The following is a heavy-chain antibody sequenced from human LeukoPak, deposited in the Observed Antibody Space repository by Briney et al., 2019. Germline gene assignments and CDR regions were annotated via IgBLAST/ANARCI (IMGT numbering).Heavy chain of an antibody. CDR3: TPDQVGTTTPGYYGLDV. Sequence: GGSLRLSCAASGFTFSNDWMSWVRHAPGQGQEWVGRIKRKTDGGTTDYAAPVKGRFTISRDDSKNTLYLQMNSLKTEDTAVYYCTPDQVGTTTPGYYGLDVWGQGTTVTVSS. V-gene: IGHV3-15*01. CDR2: IKRKTDGGTT. D-gene: IGHD1-26*01. CDR1: GFTFSNDW. J-gene: IGHJ6*02.